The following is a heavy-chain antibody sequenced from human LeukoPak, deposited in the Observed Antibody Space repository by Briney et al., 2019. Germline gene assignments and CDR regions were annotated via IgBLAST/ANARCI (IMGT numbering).Heavy chain of an antibody. D-gene: IGHD3-10*01. CDR2: ISYDGSNE. J-gene: IGHJ6*02. Sequence: RRTLRLSCVASGLTFSNYVMHWVRQAPGKGMEWVALISYDGSNENYADSVKGRFTISRDNSKNTLYLQMNSLRAEDTAVYYCARVFRITKTTGMDVWGQGTTVTVSS. CDR3: ARVFRITKTTGMDV. CDR1: GLTFSNYV. V-gene: IGHV3-30-3*01.